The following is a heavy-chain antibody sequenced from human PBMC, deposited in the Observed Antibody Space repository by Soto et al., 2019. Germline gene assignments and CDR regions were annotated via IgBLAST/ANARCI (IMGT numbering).Heavy chain of an antibody. CDR3: AMVDVYVTPSPQDV. V-gene: IGHV1-18*01. CDR1: GYSFTRYG. Sequence: QVQRVQSGAEVKNPGASVKVSCKASGYSFTRYGIGWARQAPGQGLEWMGWINAYNGNTNYAQNLQGRLTLTTATSTTTAYMELRSLRSNDTAIYYCAMVDVYVTPSPQDVWGQGTTVTVSS. CDR2: INAYNGNT. D-gene: IGHD3-16*01. J-gene: IGHJ6*02.